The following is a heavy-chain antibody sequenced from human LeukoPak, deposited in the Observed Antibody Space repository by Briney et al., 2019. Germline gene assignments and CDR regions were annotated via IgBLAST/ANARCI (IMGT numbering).Heavy chain of an antibody. Sequence: GGSLRLSCAASGFTFSSYAMRWVRQAPGKGLEWVAAISGSGGSTYYADSVKGRFTLSRDTSKNTLYLQTNSVRAEDPAVYYCAKGKKWLQFVYFDSWGQGTLVTVSS. V-gene: IGHV3-23*01. CDR2: ISGSGGST. D-gene: IGHD5-24*01. J-gene: IGHJ4*02. CDR3: AKGKKWLQFVYFDS. CDR1: GFTFSSYA.